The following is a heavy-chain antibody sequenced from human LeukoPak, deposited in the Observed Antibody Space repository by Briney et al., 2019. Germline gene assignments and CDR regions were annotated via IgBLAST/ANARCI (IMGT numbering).Heavy chain of an antibody. J-gene: IGHJ4*02. V-gene: IGHV3-23*01. D-gene: IGHD5-12*01. Sequence: PGGSLILSCAASGITFSTFAISWVRQAPGRGLECVSVISGGGDRTYYAETVRGRFTISRDNSKDTLYLQMSSPRADDTAIYYCAKGHSAYGTGFDYWGQGTLVTVSS. CDR1: GITFSTFA. CDR3: AKGHSAYGTGFDY. CDR2: ISGGGDRT.